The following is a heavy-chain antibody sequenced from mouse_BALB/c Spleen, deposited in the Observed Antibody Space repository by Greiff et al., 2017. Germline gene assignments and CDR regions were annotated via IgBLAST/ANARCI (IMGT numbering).Heavy chain of an antibody. CDR1: GYSITSDYA. CDR2: ISYSGST. CDR3: ARNDVYYYDY. D-gene: IGHD2-12*01. J-gene: IGHJ2*01. Sequence: EVQLQQSGPGLVKPSQSLSLTCTVTGYSITSDYAWNWIRQFPGNKLEWMGYISYSGSTSYNPSLKSRISITRDTSKNQFFLQLNSVTTEDTATYYCARNDVYYYDYWGQGTTLTVSS. V-gene: IGHV3-2*02.